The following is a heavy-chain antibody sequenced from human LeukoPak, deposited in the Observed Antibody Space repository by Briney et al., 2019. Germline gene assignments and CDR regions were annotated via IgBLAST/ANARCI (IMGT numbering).Heavy chain of an antibody. J-gene: IGHJ4*02. V-gene: IGHV3-64*04. D-gene: IGHD3-22*01. Sequence: GGSLRLSCAASGFTFSSYAMHWVRQAPGKGLEYVSAISSSGDITFYADSVKGRFTISRDNSRYTLYLQMNSLRAEDAAMYYCAKDRPNYHESNGHYYRRNGDYWGQGTLVTVSS. CDR2: ISSSGDIT. CDR1: GFTFSSYA. CDR3: AKDRPNYHESNGHYYRRNGDY.